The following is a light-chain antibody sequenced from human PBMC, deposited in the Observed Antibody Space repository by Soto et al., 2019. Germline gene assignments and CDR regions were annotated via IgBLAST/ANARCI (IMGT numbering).Light chain of an antibody. CDR3: QQYDDSPLYT. V-gene: IGKV3-20*01. Sequence: EIVLTQSPGTLSLSPGERATLSCRASQSVSSSYLAWYQQKPGQAPRLLIYGANRRATGIPDRFSGSASGTDFTLTISRVEPEDFAVYYCQQYDDSPLYTFGQGTKLEIK. J-gene: IGKJ2*01. CDR1: QSVSSSY. CDR2: GAN.